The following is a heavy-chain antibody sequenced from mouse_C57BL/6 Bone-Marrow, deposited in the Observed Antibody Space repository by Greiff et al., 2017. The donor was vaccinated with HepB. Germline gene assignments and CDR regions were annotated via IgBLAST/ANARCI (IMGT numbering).Heavy chain of an antibody. D-gene: IGHD3-2*02. J-gene: IGHJ4*01. Sequence: VQLQQSGAELAKPGASVKLSCKASGYTFTSYWMHWVKQRPGQGLEWIGYINPSSGYTKYNQKFKDKATLTADKSSSTAYMQLSSLTYEDSAVYFCLRGDSSGLYAMDYWGQGTSVTVSS. V-gene: IGHV1-7*01. CDR1: GYTFTSYW. CDR3: LRGDSSGLYAMDY. CDR2: INPSSGYT.